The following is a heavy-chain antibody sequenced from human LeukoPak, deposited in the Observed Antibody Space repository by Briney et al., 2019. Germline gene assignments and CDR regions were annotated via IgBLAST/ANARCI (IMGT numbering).Heavy chain of an antibody. D-gene: IGHD3-22*01. Sequence: QPGGSLRLSCAAPGFTFSSYGMHWVRQAPGKGLEWVAVIWYDGSNKCYADSVKGRFTISRDNARNSLYLQMNSLRAEDTAVYYCARPQGGLLPLDAFDIWGQGTMVTVSS. CDR2: IWYDGSNK. CDR1: GFTFSSYG. J-gene: IGHJ3*02. CDR3: ARPQGGLLPLDAFDI. V-gene: IGHV3-33*01.